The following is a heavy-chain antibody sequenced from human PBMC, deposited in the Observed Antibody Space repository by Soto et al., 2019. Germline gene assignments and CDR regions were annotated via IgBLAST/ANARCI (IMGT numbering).Heavy chain of an antibody. V-gene: IGHV1-18*01. J-gene: IGHJ4*02. CDR3: ARRGSWMEIDY. Sequence: EASVKVSCKASGYTFTNYGISWVRQAPGQGLEWMGWISGYNGNKKYAQKLQGRVTMTTDTSTSTAYMELRSLRSDDTAVYYCARRGSWMEIDYWGQGTLVTVSS. CDR1: GYTFTNYG. CDR2: ISGYNGNK. D-gene: IGHD6-13*01.